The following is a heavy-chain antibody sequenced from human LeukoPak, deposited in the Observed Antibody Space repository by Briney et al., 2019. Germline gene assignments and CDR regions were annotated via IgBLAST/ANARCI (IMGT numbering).Heavy chain of an antibody. D-gene: IGHD1-26*01. J-gene: IGHJ4*02. Sequence: SETLSLTCTVSSGSISSYYWSWVRHPSGKGLEWVGYIYYSGSTNYIPSLKSRVTISVDTSKNQFSLKLSSVTAADTAVYYCARQKKGVGATGFDYWGQGTLVTVSS. CDR2: IYYSGST. CDR3: ARQKKGVGATGFDY. CDR1: SGSISSYY. V-gene: IGHV4-59*08.